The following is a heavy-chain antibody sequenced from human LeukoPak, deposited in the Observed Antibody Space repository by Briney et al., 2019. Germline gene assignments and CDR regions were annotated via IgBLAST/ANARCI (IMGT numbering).Heavy chain of an antibody. CDR1: GFTFSSYA. V-gene: IGHV3-23*01. CDR3: ATGTTGTTWSYGMDV. D-gene: IGHD1-1*01. CDR2: IRDSGGST. Sequence: GGSLRLSCAASGFTFSSYAMSWVRQAPGKGLEWVSGIRDSGGSTFYADSVKGRFTISRDNSKYTVYLQMSSLRAEDTAVFHCATGTTGTTWSYGMDVWGQGTTVTVSS. J-gene: IGHJ6*02.